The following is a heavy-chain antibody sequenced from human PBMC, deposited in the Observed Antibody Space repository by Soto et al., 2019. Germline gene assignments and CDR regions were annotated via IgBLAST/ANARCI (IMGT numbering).Heavy chain of an antibody. D-gene: IGHD6-19*01. V-gene: IGHV4-4*02. CDR3: ARVSHSSGWYALGGMDV. Sequence: PSQALSVTGVVFGGSISISNWWSCVRRPPGKGPEWIGEIYHSVSTNYNPSLKSRVTISVDKSKNQFSLQLSSVTAADTAVYYCARVSHSSGWYALGGMDVWGHGTTVTVS. CDR2: IYHSVST. J-gene: IGHJ6*02. CDR1: GGSISISNW.